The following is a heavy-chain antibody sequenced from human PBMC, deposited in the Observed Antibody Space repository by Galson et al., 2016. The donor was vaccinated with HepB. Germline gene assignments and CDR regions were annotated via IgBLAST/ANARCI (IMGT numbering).Heavy chain of an antibody. J-gene: IGHJ4*02. CDR3: ARDVQFRFDY. D-gene: IGHD4-11*01. CDR2: ISANSGNT. Sequence: SVKVSCKASGYRFFTYGISWVRQAPGQGLEWLGWISANSGNTIYAQKFQDRVTMTRDTSASTVYMDLRSRRSDDTAVYYCARDVQFRFDYWGQGTLVTVPS. V-gene: IGHV1-18*04. CDR1: GYRFFTYG.